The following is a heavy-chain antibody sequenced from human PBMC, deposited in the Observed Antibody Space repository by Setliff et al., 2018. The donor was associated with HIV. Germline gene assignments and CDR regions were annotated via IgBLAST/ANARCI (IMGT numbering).Heavy chain of an antibody. CDR1: RGSFSGYY. J-gene: IGHJ4*02. V-gene: IGHV4-34*01. Sequence: SETLSLTCTVSRGSFSGYYWSWIRQPPGKGLEWIGEINHSGSTNYNPSLKSRVTISVDMSKNQFSLKLSSVTAADTAVYYCARGSKGGFFDYWGQGTLVTVSS. CDR3: ARGSKGGFFDY. CDR2: INHSGST. D-gene: IGHD3-16*01.